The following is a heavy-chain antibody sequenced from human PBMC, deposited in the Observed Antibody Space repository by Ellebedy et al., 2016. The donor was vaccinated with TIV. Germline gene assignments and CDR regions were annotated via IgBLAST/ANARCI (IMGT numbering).Heavy chain of an antibody. CDR1: GGSVSSGSYY. CDR3: ARDGYYESGSYYYGMDV. J-gene: IGHJ6*02. CDR2: IYYSGST. Sequence: MPSETLSLTCPVSGGSVSSGSYYWSWIRQPPGKGLEWIGYIYYSGSTNYNPSLKTRVTISVDTSKNQFSLKLSSVTAADTAVYYCARDGYYESGSYYYGMDVWGQGTTVTVSS. D-gene: IGHD3-10*01. V-gene: IGHV4-61*01.